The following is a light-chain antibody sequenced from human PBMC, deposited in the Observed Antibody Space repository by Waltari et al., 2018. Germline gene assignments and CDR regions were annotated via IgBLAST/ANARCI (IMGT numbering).Light chain of an antibody. Sequence: QSAPTQPPSVSGSPGQSVTISCTGTSSDVGGYNYVSWYQQHPGKAPKLMIYGVSNRPSGVSDRSSGSKSGNTASLTISGLQAEDEADYYCCSYTTSSTLLFGGGTRLTVL. CDR1: SSDVGGYNY. V-gene: IGLV2-14*01. CDR3: CSYTTSSTLL. J-gene: IGLJ2*01. CDR2: GVS.